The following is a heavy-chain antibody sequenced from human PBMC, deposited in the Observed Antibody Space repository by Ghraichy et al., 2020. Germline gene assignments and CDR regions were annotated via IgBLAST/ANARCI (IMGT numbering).Heavy chain of an antibody. CDR3: ARGTDFYGTGSHSDC. CDR1: GFTFSSHW. D-gene: IGHD3-10*01. J-gene: IGHJ4*02. Sequence: GESLNISCAASGFTFSSHWMNWVRQAPGKGLEWVAHIKQDGSEKNYVASVKGRFTISRDNAKNSLYLQMNSLRAEDTAVYFCARGTDFYGTGSHSDCWGRGTLVAVSS. V-gene: IGHV3-7*04. CDR2: IKQDGSEK.